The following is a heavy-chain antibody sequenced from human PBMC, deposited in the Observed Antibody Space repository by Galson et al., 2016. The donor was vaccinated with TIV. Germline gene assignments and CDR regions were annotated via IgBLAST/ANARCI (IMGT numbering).Heavy chain of an antibody. D-gene: IGHD4-17*01. V-gene: IGHV4-38-2*02. CDR3: MREGSTVTMHHYFGMDV. CDR2: TYESGTT. J-gene: IGHJ6*02. Sequence: LSLTCAVSGYSIKSGYFWGWIRQPPGKGLQWIGSTYESGTTYSNPSLKSRLTMSIDSSKNEFSLKLSSVTATDTAVYFCMREGSTVTMHHYFGMDVWGQGTTVTVSS. CDR1: GYSIKSGYF.